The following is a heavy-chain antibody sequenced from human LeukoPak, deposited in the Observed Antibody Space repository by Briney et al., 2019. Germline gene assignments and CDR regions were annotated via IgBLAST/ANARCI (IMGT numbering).Heavy chain of an antibody. D-gene: IGHD5-24*01. Sequence: ASVKVSCKASGYTFTSYGISWVRQAPGQGLEWMGWISAYNGNTNYAQKLQGRVTITTDTSTSTAYMELRRLRSDDTAVYYCARPQEEDGYNYNWAFDYWGQGTLVTVSS. J-gene: IGHJ4*02. CDR2: ISAYNGNT. V-gene: IGHV1-18*01. CDR3: ARPQEEDGYNYNWAFDY. CDR1: GYTFTSYG.